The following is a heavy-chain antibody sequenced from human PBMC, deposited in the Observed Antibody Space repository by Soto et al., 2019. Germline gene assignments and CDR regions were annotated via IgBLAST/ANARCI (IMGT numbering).Heavy chain of an antibody. Sequence: SETLSLTCTVSGGSISSSSYYWGWIRQPPGKGLEWIGSIYYSGSTYYNPSLKSRVTISVDTSKNQFSPKLSSVTAADTAVYYCARRIAALYYYYYYGMDVWGQGTTVTVSS. J-gene: IGHJ6*02. CDR3: ARRIAALYYYYYYGMDV. D-gene: IGHD6-13*01. V-gene: IGHV4-39*01. CDR1: GGSISSSSYY. CDR2: IYYSGST.